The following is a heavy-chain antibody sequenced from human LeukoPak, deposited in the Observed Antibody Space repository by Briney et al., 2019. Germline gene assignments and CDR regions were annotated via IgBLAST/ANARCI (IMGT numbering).Heavy chain of an antibody. D-gene: IGHD5-18*01. Sequence: GGSVRLSCAASGFTFSSYAMSWVRQAPGKGLEWVSAISGSGGSTYYADSVKGRFTISRDNSKNTLYLQMNSLRAEDTAVYYCAKVQGGYSYGYFDYWGQGTLVTVSS. CDR1: GFTFSSYA. CDR2: ISGSGGST. V-gene: IGHV3-23*01. J-gene: IGHJ4*02. CDR3: AKVQGGYSYGYFDY.